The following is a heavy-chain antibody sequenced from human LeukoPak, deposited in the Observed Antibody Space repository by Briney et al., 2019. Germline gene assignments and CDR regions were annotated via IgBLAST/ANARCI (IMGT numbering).Heavy chain of an antibody. Sequence: PSETLSLTCTVSGGSISSYYWSWIRQPPGKGLEWIGYIYYSGSTYYNPSLKSRVTISVDTSKNQFSLKLTSVTAADTAVYYCARVVVVAAAFDYWGQGTLVTVSS. CDR1: GGSISSYY. D-gene: IGHD2-15*01. CDR3: ARVVVVAAAFDY. J-gene: IGHJ4*02. V-gene: IGHV4-59*06. CDR2: IYYSGST.